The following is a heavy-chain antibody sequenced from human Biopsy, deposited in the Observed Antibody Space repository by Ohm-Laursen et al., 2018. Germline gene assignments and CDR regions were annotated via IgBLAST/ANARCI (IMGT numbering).Heavy chain of an antibody. J-gene: IGHJ5*02. D-gene: IGHD6-19*01. Sequence: SLRLSCAASGLSFSTYGMHWVRQAPGKGLEWVAVIWYDGSKKYYADSVKGRFTITRDNSKNTLYLQMNSLRAEDTAVYHCASDRDSSGSFRWNHWGQGTLVTVSS. CDR1: GLSFSTYG. CDR3: ASDRDSSGSFRWNH. CDR2: IWYDGSKK. V-gene: IGHV3-33*01.